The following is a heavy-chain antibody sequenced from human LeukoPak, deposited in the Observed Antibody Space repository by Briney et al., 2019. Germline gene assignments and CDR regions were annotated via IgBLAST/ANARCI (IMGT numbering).Heavy chain of an antibody. CDR3: ATGAYCGSYSDY. V-gene: IGHV1-24*01. CDR1: RYSLTELS. D-gene: IGHD1-26*01. J-gene: IGHJ4*02. Sequence: ASVKVSCKVSRYSLTELSMHWVRQAPGKGLEWMGGFDPEDGETIYAQKFQGRVTMTEDTSTDTAYMELSSLRSEDTAVYYCATGAYCGSYSDYWGQGTLVTVSS. CDR2: FDPEDGET.